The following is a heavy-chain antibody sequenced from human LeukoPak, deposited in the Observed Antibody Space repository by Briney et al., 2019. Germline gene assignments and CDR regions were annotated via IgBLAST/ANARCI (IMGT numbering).Heavy chain of an antibody. CDR2: FYYSGST. Sequence: PSETLSLTCSVSGGSISSSSNYWGWIRQPPGKGLEWIGSFYYSGSTYYNPSLKSRVTISVDTSKNQFSLKLSSVTAADTAVYYCARTTEGGYSYGYLYYYYMDVWGKGTTVTISS. D-gene: IGHD5-18*01. CDR3: ARTTEGGYSYGYLYYYYMDV. V-gene: IGHV4-39*07. J-gene: IGHJ6*03. CDR1: GGSISSSSNY.